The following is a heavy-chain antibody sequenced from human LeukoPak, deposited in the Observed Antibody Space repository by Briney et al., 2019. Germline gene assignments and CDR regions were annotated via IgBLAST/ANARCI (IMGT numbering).Heavy chain of an antibody. CDR1: GFIFRNYA. D-gene: IGHD5-24*01. CDR3: AKGDGGPLHLRIVEAATVTIPYFDY. Sequence: PGGSLRLSCAASGFIFRNYAMSWVRQAPGKGLEWVSAISDSGDRTYYADSVKGRFTISRDNSKNMLYLQMSRLRAADTAVYYCAKGDGGPLHLRIVEAATVTIPYFDYWGQGSLVTVSS. CDR2: ISDSGDRT. J-gene: IGHJ4*02. V-gene: IGHV3-23*01.